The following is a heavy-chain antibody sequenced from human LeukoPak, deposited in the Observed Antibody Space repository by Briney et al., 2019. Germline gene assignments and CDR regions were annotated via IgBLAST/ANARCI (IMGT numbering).Heavy chain of an antibody. V-gene: IGHV4-59*08. J-gene: IGHJ3*02. CDR2: ISSGGST. D-gene: IGHD3-22*01. CDR3: ARPSYYDQPLDAFDI. CDR1: GASITRYF. Sequence: SETLSLTCTVSGASITRYFWNWIRQPPGKELEWIGYISSGGSTNYNPSLKSRVTISVDTSKNQFSLKLSSVTAADTAVYYCARPSYYDQPLDAFDIWGQGTMVTVSS.